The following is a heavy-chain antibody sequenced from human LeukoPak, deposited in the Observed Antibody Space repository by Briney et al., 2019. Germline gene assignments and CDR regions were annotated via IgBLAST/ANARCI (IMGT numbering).Heavy chain of an antibody. CDR2: IKQDGSEK. CDR1: GFTFSNYW. J-gene: IGHJ4*02. V-gene: IGHV3-7*01. Sequence: GGSLRLSCAASGFTFSNYWMTWVRQAPGKGLELVANIKQDGSEKYYEDSVKGRFTISRDNAKNSLYLQINSLRAEDTAVYYCARNQRRLDYWGQGTLVTVSS. D-gene: IGHD1-14*01. CDR3: ARNQRRLDY.